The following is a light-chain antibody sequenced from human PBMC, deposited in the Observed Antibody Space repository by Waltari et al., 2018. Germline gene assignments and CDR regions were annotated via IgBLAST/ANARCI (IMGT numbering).Light chain of an antibody. CDR1: SSDVGSYNF. J-gene: IGLJ2*01. V-gene: IGLV2-23*02. CDR3: VSYAGSSTFK. Sequence: QSALTQPASVSGSPGQSITISCTGTSSDVGSYNFVSWYQHHPGKAPKLIIYEVTKRPLGVSYRFSGSKSDNTASLTISGLQAEDEADYYCVSYAGSSTFKFGGGTMLTVL. CDR2: EVT.